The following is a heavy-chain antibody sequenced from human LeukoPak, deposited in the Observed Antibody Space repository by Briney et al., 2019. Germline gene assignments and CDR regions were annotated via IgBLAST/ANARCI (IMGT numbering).Heavy chain of an antibody. D-gene: IGHD3-3*01. J-gene: IGHJ4*02. CDR2: ISGSGGST. CDR3: ANSYDFWSGYYALDY. V-gene: IGHV3-23*01. CDR1: GFTFSSYA. Sequence: PGGSLRLSCAASGFTFSSYAMSWVRQAPGKGLEWVSAISGSGGSTYYADSAKGRFTISRDNSKNTLYLQMNSLRAEDTAVYYCANSYDFWSGYYALDYWGQGTLVTVSS.